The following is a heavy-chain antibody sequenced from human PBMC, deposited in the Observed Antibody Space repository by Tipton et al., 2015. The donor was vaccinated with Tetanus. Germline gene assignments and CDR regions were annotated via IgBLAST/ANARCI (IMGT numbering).Heavy chain of an antibody. CDR3: ARAHCTDGVCNFDF. D-gene: IGHD2-8*01. J-gene: IGHJ4*02. CDR1: GYIFNNYW. V-gene: IGHV5-51*01. Sequence: VQLVQSGGEVKKPGESLKISCKGSGYIFNNYWIGWVRQKPGKGLEWMGIIYSGDSDTRYSPSFQGQVTISVAKSINTAYLQWSSLKASDTSMFYCARAHCTDGVCNFDFWGQGALVTVAS. CDR2: IYSGDSDT.